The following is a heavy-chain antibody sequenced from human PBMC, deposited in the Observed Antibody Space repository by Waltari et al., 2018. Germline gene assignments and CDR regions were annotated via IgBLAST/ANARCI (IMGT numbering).Heavy chain of an antibody. Sequence: LVPSGAEVMQPGASVKVSCKVSRNLITAHLIHWLRQAPGQGLEWRGWVNPRGGATNFAQRFRGRGTVTWDTSLSTSYVGLSGLSSDDTAIYYCAREYCGGECRLFDFWGQGTLVTVSS. CDR1: RNLITAHL. CDR2: VNPRGGAT. D-gene: IGHD2-21*01. V-gene: IGHV1-2*02. CDR3: AREYCGGECRLFDF. J-gene: IGHJ4*02.